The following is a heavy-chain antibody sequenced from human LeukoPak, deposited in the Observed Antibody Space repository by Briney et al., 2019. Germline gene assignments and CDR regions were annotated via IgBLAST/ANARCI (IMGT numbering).Heavy chain of an antibody. V-gene: IGHV4-34*01. CDR2: INHSGST. Sequence: SETLSLTCAVYGGSFSGYYWSWIRQPPGKGLEWIGEINHSGSTNYNPSLKSRVTISVDTSKNQFSLKLSSVTAADTAVYYCARDPQFYDSSGYYPYYFDYWGQGTLVTVSS. CDR3: ARDPQFYDSSGYYPYYFDY. J-gene: IGHJ4*02. D-gene: IGHD3-22*01. CDR1: GGSFSGYY.